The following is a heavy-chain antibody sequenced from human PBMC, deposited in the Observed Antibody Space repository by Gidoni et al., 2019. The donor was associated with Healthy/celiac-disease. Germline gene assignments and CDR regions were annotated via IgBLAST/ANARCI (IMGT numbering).Heavy chain of an antibody. Sequence: QLHLQESGPGLVNPSETLSLTCTVSGGSLSSSSYYWGWIRQPPGKGLEWIGSIYYSGSTYYNPSLKSRVTISVDTSKNQFSLKLSSVTAADTAVYYCARSTDCSSTSCYNPGYGMDVWGQGTTVTVSS. CDR1: GGSLSSSSYY. J-gene: IGHJ6*02. D-gene: IGHD2-2*02. CDR3: ARSTDCSSTSCYNPGYGMDV. CDR2: IYYSGST. V-gene: IGHV4-39*01.